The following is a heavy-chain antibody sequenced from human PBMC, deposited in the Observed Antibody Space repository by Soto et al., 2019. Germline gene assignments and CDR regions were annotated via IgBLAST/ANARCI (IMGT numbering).Heavy chain of an antibody. CDR1: GFTFDDYA. Sequence: EVQLVESGGGLVQPGRSLRLSCAASGFTFDDYAMHWVRQAPGKGLEWVSGISWNSGSIGYADSVKGRFTISRDNAKNSLYLQMNSLRAEDTALYYCAKGRLKPTGAFDIWGQGTMVTVSS. CDR2: ISWNSGSI. V-gene: IGHV3-9*01. CDR3: AKGRLKPTGAFDI. J-gene: IGHJ3*02. D-gene: IGHD2-8*01.